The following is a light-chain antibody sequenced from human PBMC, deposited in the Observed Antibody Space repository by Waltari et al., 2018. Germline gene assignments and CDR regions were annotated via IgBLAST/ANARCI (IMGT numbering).Light chain of an antibody. CDR3: SSYRSSNKVV. Sequence: QSALAQPASVSGSPGQSFTISCTGTGRDIGSFHYVSWYQQHPGKAPKLLMYEVTNRPSCVSYRFSCSKSGDTASLTSSGLQAEDEADYYCSSYRSSNKVVFGGGTK. CDR1: GRDIGSFHY. J-gene: IGLJ2*01. V-gene: IGLV2-14*01. CDR2: EVT.